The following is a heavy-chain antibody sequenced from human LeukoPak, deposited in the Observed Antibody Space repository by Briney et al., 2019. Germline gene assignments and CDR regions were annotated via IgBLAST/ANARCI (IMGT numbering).Heavy chain of an antibody. CDR3: ARGNYYDSSGTGHPFDY. CDR1: GYTFTSYY. D-gene: IGHD3-22*01. J-gene: IGHJ4*02. CDR2: IIPIFGTA. Sequence: ASVKVSCKASGYTFTSYYIHWVRQAPGQGLEWMGGIIPIFGTANYAQKFQGRVTITADESTSTAYMELSSLRSEDTAVYYCARGNYYDSSGTGHPFDYWGQGTLVTISS. V-gene: IGHV1-69*13.